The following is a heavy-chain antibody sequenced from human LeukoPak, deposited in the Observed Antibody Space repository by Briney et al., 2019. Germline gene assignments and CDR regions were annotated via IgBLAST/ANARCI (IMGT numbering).Heavy chain of an antibody. CDR3: ARESSVGYGAFDI. D-gene: IGHD1-1*01. CDR1: GFTVSSNY. Sequence: GGSLRLSCAASGFTVSSNYMSWVRQAPGKGLEWVSVIYSGGSTYYADSVKGRFTISRDNSKNTLYLQMNGLRAEDTAVYYCARESSVGYGAFDIWGQGTMVTVSS. J-gene: IGHJ3*02. V-gene: IGHV3-66*01. CDR2: IYSGGST.